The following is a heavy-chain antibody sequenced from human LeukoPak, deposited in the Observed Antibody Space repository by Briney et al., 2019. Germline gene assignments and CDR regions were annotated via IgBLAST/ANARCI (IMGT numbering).Heavy chain of an antibody. J-gene: IGHJ4*02. CDR1: GYTFTSYY. CDR3: ARGAIMITFGGDPRPRDFDY. Sequence: VASVKVSCKASGYTFTSYYMHWVRQAPGQGLEWMGIINPSGGSTSYAQKFQGRVTMTRDTSTSTVYMELSSLRSEDTAVYYCARGAIMITFGGDPRPRDFDYWGQGTLVTVSS. V-gene: IGHV1-46*01. CDR2: INPSGGST. D-gene: IGHD3-16*01.